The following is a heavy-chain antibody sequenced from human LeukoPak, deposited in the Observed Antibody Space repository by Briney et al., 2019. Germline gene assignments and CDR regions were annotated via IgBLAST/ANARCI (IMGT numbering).Heavy chain of an antibody. CDR3: AKVAYYDILIGSNFDY. CDR2: IRSDGSDT. CDR1: GFTFSDTW. J-gene: IGHJ4*02. Sequence: PGGSLRLSCAASGFTFSDTWMHWVRQAPGEGLVWVSRIRSDGSDTRYAESVKGRFTISRDNAKNTLYLQMNSLRAEDTAVYYCAKVAYYDILIGSNFDYWGQGTLVTVSS. D-gene: IGHD3-9*01. V-gene: IGHV3-74*01.